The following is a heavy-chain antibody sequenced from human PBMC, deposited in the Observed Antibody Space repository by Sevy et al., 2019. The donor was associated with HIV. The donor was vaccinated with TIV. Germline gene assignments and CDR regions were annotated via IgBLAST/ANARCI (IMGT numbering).Heavy chain of an antibody. CDR1: GFTLSNYW. CDR2: IKQGGSEK. J-gene: IGHJ6*02. Sequence: GGSLRLSCAASGFTLSNYWMNWVRQAPGKGLEWVANIKQGGSEKYYVDSVKGRFNLSRDNSKNSVSLQMNSLRIEDTAVYYCARGGPVVDAARIPWGMDVWGQGTTVTVSS. CDR3: ARGGPVVDAARIPWGMDV. D-gene: IGHD5-18*01. V-gene: IGHV3-7*01.